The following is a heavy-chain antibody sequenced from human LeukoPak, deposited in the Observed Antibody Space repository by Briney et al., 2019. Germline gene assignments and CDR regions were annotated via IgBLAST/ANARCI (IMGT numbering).Heavy chain of an antibody. J-gene: IGHJ4*02. Sequence: SGGSLRLSCAASGFTFSSYEMNWVRQAPGKGLEWVSYISNSGSIIHYADSVKGRFTISRDNAKNSLTLQMNSLRDEDTAVYYCARVGASRGYYYWGQGTLVTVSS. CDR2: ISNSGSII. D-gene: IGHD1-26*01. CDR3: ARVGASRGYYY. V-gene: IGHV3-48*03. CDR1: GFTFSSYE.